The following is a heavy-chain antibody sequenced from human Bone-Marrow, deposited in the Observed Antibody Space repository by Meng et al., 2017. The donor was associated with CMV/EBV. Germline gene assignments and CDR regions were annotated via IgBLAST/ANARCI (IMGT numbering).Heavy chain of an antibody. CDR2: ISSSGSTI. CDR1: GFTFSYYY. CDR3: ASLMVYASDAFYI. D-gene: IGHD2-8*01. Sequence: GASLNISCAPSGFTFSYYYMSWIRQAPGKGLEWVSYISSSGSTIYYADSVKGRFTISRDNAKNSLYLQMNSLRAEDTAVYYCASLMVYASDAFYIWGQGTMVTVSS. V-gene: IGHV3-11*01. J-gene: IGHJ3*02.